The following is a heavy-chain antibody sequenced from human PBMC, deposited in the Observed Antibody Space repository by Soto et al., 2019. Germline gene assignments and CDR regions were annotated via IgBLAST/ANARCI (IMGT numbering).Heavy chain of an antibody. CDR3: VREESDHDRNWFDS. CDR2: IFYDGSRK. CDR1: GFTFSRYG. Sequence: VQLVESGGGVVQPGRSLELSCTASGFTFSRYGMHWVRQAPGKGLEWVAVIFYDGSRKEYAASLKGRFTISRDNSKNMLYLQITRLRAEDTAMYYCVREESDHDRNWFDSWGQGTLVTVSS. J-gene: IGHJ5*01. D-gene: IGHD2-21*02. V-gene: IGHV3-33*01.